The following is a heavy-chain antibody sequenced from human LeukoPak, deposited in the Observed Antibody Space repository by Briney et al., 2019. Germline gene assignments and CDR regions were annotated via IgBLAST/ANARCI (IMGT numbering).Heavy chain of an antibody. CDR2: FNPEDGET. J-gene: IGHJ4*02. CDR3: ATGRYYYDSSGYYYFDY. D-gene: IGHD3-22*01. Sequence: ASVKVSCKVSGYTLTELSMHWVRQAPGKGLEWMGGFNPEDGETIYAQKFQGRVTMTEDTSTDTAYMELSSLRSEDTAVYYCATGRYYYDSSGYYYFDYWGQGTLVTVSP. CDR1: GYTLTELS. V-gene: IGHV1-24*01.